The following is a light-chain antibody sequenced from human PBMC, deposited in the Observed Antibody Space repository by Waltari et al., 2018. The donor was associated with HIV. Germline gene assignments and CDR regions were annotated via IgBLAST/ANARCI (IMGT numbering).Light chain of an antibody. CDR3: QQYNSDFYT. CDR2: KAS. Sequence: IQMPQSPSTLPASVATRVTITCRASQNVDSWLAWYQQRPGKAPKLLIYKASTLQYGVPARFTGSGSGTNFTLTINSLHPDDFATYYCQQYNSDFYTFGLGTRL. V-gene: IGKV1-5*03. CDR1: QNVDSW. J-gene: IGKJ2*01.